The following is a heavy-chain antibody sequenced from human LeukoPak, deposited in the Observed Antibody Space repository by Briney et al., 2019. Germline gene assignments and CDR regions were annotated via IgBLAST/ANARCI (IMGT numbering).Heavy chain of an antibody. J-gene: IGHJ6*03. CDR1: GGSISSSSYY. CDR2: IYYSGST. V-gene: IGHV4-39*07. D-gene: IGHD3-22*01. Sequence: SETLSLTCTVSGGSISSSSYYWGWIRQPPGKGLEWIGSIYYSGSTYYNPSLKSRVTISVDTSKNQFSLKLSSVTAADTAVYYCAREGDYYDSSGPHYYMDVWGKGTTVTVSS. CDR3: AREGDYYDSSGPHYYMDV.